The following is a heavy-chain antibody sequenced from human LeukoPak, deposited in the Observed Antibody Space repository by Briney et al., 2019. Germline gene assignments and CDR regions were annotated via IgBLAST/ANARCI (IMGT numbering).Heavy chain of an antibody. V-gene: IGHV3-30*18. J-gene: IGHJ4*02. D-gene: IGHD3-9*01. CDR3: AKDLYDILTGYPWFY. CDR2: ISYDGSNK. CDR1: EFTFSSYG. Sequence: PGGSLRLSCAASEFTFSSYGMHWVRQAPGKGLEWVAVISYDGSNKYYADSVKGRFTISRDNSKNTLYLQMNSLRAEDTAVYYCAKDLYDILTGYPWFYWGQGTLVTVSS.